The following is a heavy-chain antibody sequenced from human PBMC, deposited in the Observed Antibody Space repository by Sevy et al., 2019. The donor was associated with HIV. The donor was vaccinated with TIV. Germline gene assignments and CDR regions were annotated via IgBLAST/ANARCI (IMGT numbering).Heavy chain of an antibody. J-gene: IGHJ4*02. CDR3: AVAQYLLLSPFDS. D-gene: IGHD2-15*01. CDR2: IRSKTFRGTT. V-gene: IGHV3-49*04. CDR1: GLTFSDYA. Sequence: GGSLRLSCTASGLTFSDYAMSWVRQAPGKGLEWLGLIRSKTFRGTTEYAAPVKGRFTISRDDSKNIAYLQMNSLKTEDTAVYYCAVAQYLLLSPFDSWGQGTLVTVSS.